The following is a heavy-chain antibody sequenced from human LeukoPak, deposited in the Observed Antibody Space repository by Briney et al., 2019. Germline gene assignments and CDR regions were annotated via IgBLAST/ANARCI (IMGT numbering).Heavy chain of an antibody. CDR1: GFTFSSCG. V-gene: IGHV3-23*01. CDR3: ARAQGSSGYYYVGSSDY. Sequence: GGSLRLSCAASGFTFSSCGMSWVRQAPGKGLEWVSVISGSGGSTYYADSVKGRFTISRDNSKNTVYLQMNSLRAEDTAVYYCARAQGSSGYYYVGSSDYWGQGTLVTVSS. J-gene: IGHJ4*02. D-gene: IGHD3-22*01. CDR2: ISGSGGST.